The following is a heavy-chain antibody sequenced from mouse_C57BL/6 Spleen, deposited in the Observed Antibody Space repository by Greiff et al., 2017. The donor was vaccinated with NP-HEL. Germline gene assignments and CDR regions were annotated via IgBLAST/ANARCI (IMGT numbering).Heavy chain of an antibody. CDR1: GFTFSSYA. Sequence: EVHLVESGEGLVKPGGSLKLSCAASGFTFSSYAMSWVRQTPEKGLEWVAYISSGGDYIYYADTVKGRFTISRDNARNTLYLQMSSLKSEDTAMYYCTRVDDYPYYFDYWGQGTTLTVSS. D-gene: IGHD2-4*01. V-gene: IGHV5-9-1*02. CDR2: ISSGGDYI. CDR3: TRVDDYPYYFDY. J-gene: IGHJ2*01.